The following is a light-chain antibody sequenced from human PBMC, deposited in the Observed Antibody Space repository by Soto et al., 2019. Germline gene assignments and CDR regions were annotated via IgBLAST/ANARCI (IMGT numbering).Light chain of an antibody. Sequence: EIVMTQSPATLSVSPGERATLSCRASQSVSHSLAWHQQKPGQAPRLLIYGASTRATGIPARFSGSGSGTEFTLTISSLQSKDFAFYYCQQDSKWPWTFGQGTKVEI. CDR1: QSVSHS. J-gene: IGKJ1*01. CDR3: QQDSKWPWT. V-gene: IGKV3-15*01. CDR2: GAS.